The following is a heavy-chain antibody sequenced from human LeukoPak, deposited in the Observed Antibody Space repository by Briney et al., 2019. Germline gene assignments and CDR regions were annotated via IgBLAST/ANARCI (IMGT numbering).Heavy chain of an antibody. V-gene: IGHV4-4*07. CDR2: IYTSGST. CDR1: GGSISSYY. Sequence: SETLSLTCTVSGGSISSYYWSWIRQPAGKGLEWIGRIYTSGSTNYNPSLKSRVTMSVDTSKNQFSLKLNSVTAADTAVYYCARGYYDSSGYYAPLSWFDPWGQGTLVTVSS. J-gene: IGHJ5*02. CDR3: ARGYYDSSGYYAPLSWFDP. D-gene: IGHD3-22*01.